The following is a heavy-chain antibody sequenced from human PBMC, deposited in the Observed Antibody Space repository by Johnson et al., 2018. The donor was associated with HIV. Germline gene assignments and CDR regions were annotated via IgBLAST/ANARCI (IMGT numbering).Heavy chain of an antibody. V-gene: IGHV3-30*14. CDR3: ARLGANSLGGAFDI. D-gene: IGHD4-23*01. J-gene: IGHJ3*02. CDR1: GFTFSNYT. Sequence: QVQLVESGGGVVQPGRSLRLSCAASGFTFSNYTMHWVRQAPGKGLEWVALISYDGSNKSYADSVKGRFTISRDNSKNTLYLQMNSLRVEDTAVYYCARLGANSLGGAFDIWGQGTMVTVSS. CDR2: ISYDGSNK.